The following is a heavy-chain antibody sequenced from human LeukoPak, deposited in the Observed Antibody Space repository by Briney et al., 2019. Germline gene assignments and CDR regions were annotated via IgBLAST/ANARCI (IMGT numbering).Heavy chain of an antibody. CDR3: ARGDPDIVVVPAATGYRYYYGMDV. J-gene: IGHJ6*02. V-gene: IGHV1-18*01. D-gene: IGHD2-2*01. Sequence: ASVKVSCKASGYTFTSYGISWVRQAPGQGLEWMGWISAYNGNTNYAQKLQGRVTMTTDTSTSTAYMELSSLRSEDTAVYYCARGDPDIVVVPAATGYRYYYGMDVWGQGTTVTVSS. CDR1: GYTFTSYG. CDR2: ISAYNGNT.